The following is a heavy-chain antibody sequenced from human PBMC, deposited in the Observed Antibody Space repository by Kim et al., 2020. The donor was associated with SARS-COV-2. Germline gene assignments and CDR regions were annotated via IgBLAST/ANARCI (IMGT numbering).Heavy chain of an antibody. D-gene: IGHD3-10*01. CDR2: TYYRSKWYN. CDR1: GDSVSSNSAA. Sequence: SQTLSLTCAISGDSVSSNSAAWNWIRQSPSRGLEWLGRTYYRSKWYNDYAVSVKSRITINPDTSKNQFSLQLNSVTPEDTAVYYCARVGTHYYGSGSYFEYYFDYWGQGTLVTVSS. CDR3: ARVGTHYYGSGSYFEYYFDY. V-gene: IGHV6-1*01. J-gene: IGHJ4*02.